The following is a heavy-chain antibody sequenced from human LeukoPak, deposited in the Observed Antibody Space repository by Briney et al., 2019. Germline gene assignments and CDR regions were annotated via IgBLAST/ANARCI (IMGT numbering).Heavy chain of an antibody. J-gene: IGHJ4*02. D-gene: IGHD6-13*01. CDR1: GGSIISYY. CDR2: IYYSGST. Sequence: SETLSLTCTVSGGSIISYYWSWIRQPPGKGLEWIGYIYYSGSTNYNPSLKSRVTISVDTSKNQFSLKLSSVTAAGTAVYYCARDVAAGSSHFDYWGQGTLVTVSS. CDR3: ARDVAAGSSHFDY. V-gene: IGHV4-59*01.